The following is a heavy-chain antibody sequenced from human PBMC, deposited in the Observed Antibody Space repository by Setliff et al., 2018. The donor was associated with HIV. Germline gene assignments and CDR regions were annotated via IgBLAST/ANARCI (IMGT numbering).Heavy chain of an antibody. D-gene: IGHD2-15*01. V-gene: IGHV5-51*01. J-gene: IGHJ6*03. CDR1: GYSFTNYW. CDR3: AKIPRWYYYYMDV. CDR2: IYPGESDI. Sequence: PGESLKISCKGSGYSFTNYWIGWVRQMPGKGLEWMGIIYPGESDIQYSPSLQGQVTISADKSTSTAFLQWSSLKASDTAMYYCAKIPRWYYYYMDVWGKGTTVTVSS.